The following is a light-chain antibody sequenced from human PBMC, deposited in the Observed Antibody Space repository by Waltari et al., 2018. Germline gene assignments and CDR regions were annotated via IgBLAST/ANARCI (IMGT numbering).Light chain of an antibody. CDR2: LNSDGSH. V-gene: IGLV4-69*01. J-gene: IGLJ3*02. CDR3: QTWGTGAWV. Sequence: QLVLTQSPSASASLGASVKLTCPLSSGHSSSAIAWHQQQPEKGPRYWMKLNSDGSHSKGDGIPDRFSGYSSGAERYLTISSLQSEDEADYYCQTWGTGAWVFGGGTKLTVL. CDR1: SGHSSSA.